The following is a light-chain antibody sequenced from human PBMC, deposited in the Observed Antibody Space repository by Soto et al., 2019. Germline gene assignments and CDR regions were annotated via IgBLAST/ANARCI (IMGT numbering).Light chain of an antibody. CDR3: HQYGSSPGT. Sequence: EIVLTQSPGTLSSTPGERATLSCRASQSVTSNYLAWYQQKRGQAPRLLIWGASIRATDLPDRFSGGGSGTDFTLTISRLEAEDFAVYYCHQYGSSPGTFGQGSMVDVK. CDR1: QSVTSNY. CDR2: GAS. V-gene: IGKV3-20*01. J-gene: IGKJ1*01.